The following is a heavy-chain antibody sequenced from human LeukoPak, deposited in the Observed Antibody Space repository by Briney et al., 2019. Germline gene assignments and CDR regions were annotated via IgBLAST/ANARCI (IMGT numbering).Heavy chain of an antibody. D-gene: IGHD1-26*01. J-gene: IGHJ5*02. CDR1: GGSISSYY. V-gene: IGHV4-4*07. CDR2: IYTSGST. Sequence: SETLSLTCTFSGGSISSYYWSWIRQPAGKGLEWIGRIYTSGSTNYNPSLKSRVTISVDKSKNQFSLKLSSVTAADTAVYYCARGPSGSYYWWFDPWGQGTLVTVSS. CDR3: ARGPSGSYYWWFDP.